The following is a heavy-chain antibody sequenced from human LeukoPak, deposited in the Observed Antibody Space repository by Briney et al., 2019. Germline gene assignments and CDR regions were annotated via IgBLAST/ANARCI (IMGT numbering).Heavy chain of an antibody. CDR1: GYTFTSYG. CDR3: ARDRPYDYVWGSYRYDP. J-gene: IGHJ5*02. Sequence: GASVKVSCKASGYTFTSYGISWVRQAPGQGLEWMGWISAYNGNTNYAQKLQGRVTMTTDTSTSTAYMELRSLRSDDTAVYYCARDRPYDYVWGSYRYDPWGQGTLVTVSS. D-gene: IGHD3-16*02. V-gene: IGHV1-18*01. CDR2: ISAYNGNT.